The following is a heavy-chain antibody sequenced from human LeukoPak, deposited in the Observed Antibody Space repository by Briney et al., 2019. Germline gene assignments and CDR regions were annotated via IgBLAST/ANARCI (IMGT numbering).Heavy chain of an antibody. J-gene: IGHJ4*02. Sequence: PSETLSLTCTVSGGSISSGGYYWSWIRQHPRKGLEWIGYIYYSGSTYYNPSLKSRVTISVDTSKNQFSLKLSSVTAADTAVYYCASTTVVTPYIDYWGQGTLVTVSS. CDR2: IYYSGST. CDR1: GGSISSGGYY. CDR3: ASTTVVTPYIDY. V-gene: IGHV4-31*03. D-gene: IGHD4-23*01.